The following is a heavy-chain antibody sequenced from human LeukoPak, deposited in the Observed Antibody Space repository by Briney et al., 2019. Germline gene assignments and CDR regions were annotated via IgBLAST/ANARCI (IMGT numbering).Heavy chain of an antibody. J-gene: IGHJ5*02. CDR2: MNPNSGNT. D-gene: IGHD2-2*01. CDR3: ARAGYCSSTSCRSWFDP. V-gene: IGHV1-8*01. CDR1: GYTFTSYD. Sequence: ASVKVSCKASGYTFTSYDINWVRQATGQGLEWMGWMNPNSGNTGYAQKFQGRVTITRDTSISTAYMELGSLRSEDTAVYYCARAGYCSSTSCRSWFDPWGQGTLVTVSS.